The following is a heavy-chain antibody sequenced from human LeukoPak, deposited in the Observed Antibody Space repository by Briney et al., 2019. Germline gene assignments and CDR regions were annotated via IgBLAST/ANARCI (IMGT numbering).Heavy chain of an antibody. Sequence: PGGSLRLSCAASGFTFSSYSMNWVRQAPGKGLEWVSYISSSSSTIYYADSVKGRFTISRDNAKNSLYLQMNSLRAEDTAVYYCARAPGGYCSSTSCYGDYWGQGTLVTVSS. CDR1: GFTFSSYS. J-gene: IGHJ4*02. CDR3: ARAPGGYCSSTSCYGDY. D-gene: IGHD2-2*01. V-gene: IGHV3-48*04. CDR2: ISSSSSTI.